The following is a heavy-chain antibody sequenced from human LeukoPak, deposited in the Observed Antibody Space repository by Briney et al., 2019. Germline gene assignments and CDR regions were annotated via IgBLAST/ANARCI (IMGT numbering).Heavy chain of an antibody. V-gene: IGHV4-39*01. CDR3: ASAHEKWEPPGD. D-gene: IGHD1-26*01. CDR1: GGSISSSSYY. Sequence: PSETLSLTCTVSGGSISSSSYYWGWIRQPPGKGLEWIGSIYYSGSTYYNPSLKSRVTISVDTSKNQFSLKLSSVTAADTAVYYCASAHEKWEPPGDWGQGTLVTVSS. CDR2: IYYSGST. J-gene: IGHJ4*02.